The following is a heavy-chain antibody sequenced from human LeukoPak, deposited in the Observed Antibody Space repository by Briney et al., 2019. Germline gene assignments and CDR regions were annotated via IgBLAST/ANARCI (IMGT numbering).Heavy chain of an antibody. CDR2: IISSGGVT. CDR3: AKNGGYSYGLYYFDY. V-gene: IGHV3-23*01. J-gene: IGHJ4*02. D-gene: IGHD5-18*01. CDR1: GFTFSHYG. Sequence: PGGTLRLSCAASGFTFSHYGMTWVRQAPGKGLEWVSSIISSGGVTYYADSVKGRFTISRDNSKNTVYLQMDSLRAEDSAVYYCAKNGGYSYGLYYFDYWGQGTLVTVSS.